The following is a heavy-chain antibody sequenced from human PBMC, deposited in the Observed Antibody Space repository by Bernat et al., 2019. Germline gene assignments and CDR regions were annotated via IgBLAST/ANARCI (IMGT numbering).Heavy chain of an antibody. CDR2: ICYDGSNK. Sequence: QVQLVESGGGVVQPGRSLRLSCAASGFTFSSYGMHWVRQAPGKGLEWVAVICYDGSNKYYADSVKGRFTMSRDNSKNTLYLKMNSLRAEDTAVYYCARVIWDASSGGSCTDDAFDIWGRGTMVTVSS. J-gene: IGHJ3*02. CDR1: GFTFSSYG. D-gene: IGHD2-15*01. CDR3: ARVIWDASSGGSCTDDAFDI. V-gene: IGHV3-33*01.